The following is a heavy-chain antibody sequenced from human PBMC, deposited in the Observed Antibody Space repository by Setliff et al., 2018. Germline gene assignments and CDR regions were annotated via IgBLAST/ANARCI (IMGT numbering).Heavy chain of an antibody. CDR1: GGSFSNYY. D-gene: IGHD3-3*01. CDR2: INHSGST. Sequence: PSETLSLTCTVYGGSFSNYYWSWIRQPPGKGLGWIGEINHSGSTNYNPSLTSRVSISVDTSKNQFSLKLSSVTAADTAIYYCARERTIFGILVISGWFDPWGQGTVVTVSS. V-gene: IGHV4-34*01. J-gene: IGHJ5*02. CDR3: ARERTIFGILVISGWFDP.